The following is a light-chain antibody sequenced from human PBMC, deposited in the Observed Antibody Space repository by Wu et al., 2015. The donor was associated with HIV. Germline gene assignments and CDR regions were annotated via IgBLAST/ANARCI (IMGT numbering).Light chain of an antibody. Sequence: EVVMTQSPATLSVSPGEKIILSCRASQGVRNYLAWFQQKPGQPPRLLIYDASTRATGIAARFSGSGSGTEFTLTINSMQSEDFAVYYCQQYYNWPLTFGGGTKVEIK. CDR1: QGVRNY. CDR3: QQYYNWPLT. CDR2: DAS. V-gene: IGKV3-15*01. J-gene: IGKJ4*01.